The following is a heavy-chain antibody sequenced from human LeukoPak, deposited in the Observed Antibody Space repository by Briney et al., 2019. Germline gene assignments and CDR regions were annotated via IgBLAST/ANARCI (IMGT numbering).Heavy chain of an antibody. J-gene: IGHJ4*02. CDR1: GGSISSYY. Sequence: SETLSLTCTVSGGSISSYYWSWIRQPPGKGLEWIGYIYYSGSTNYNPSLKSRVTISVDKSKNQFSLKLSSVTAADTAVYYRASLWFGEPPGYWGQGTLVTVSS. V-gene: IGHV4-59*12. D-gene: IGHD3-10*01. CDR3: ASLWFGEPPGY. CDR2: IYYSGST.